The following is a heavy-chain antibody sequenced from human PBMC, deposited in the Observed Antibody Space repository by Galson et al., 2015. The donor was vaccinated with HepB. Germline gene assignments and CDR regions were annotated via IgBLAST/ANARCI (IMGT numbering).Heavy chain of an antibody. Sequence: LSLTCTVSGGSISSYYWSWIRQPPGKGLEWIGYIYYSGSTNYNPSLKSRVTISVDTSKNQFSLKLSSVTAADTAVYYCARHGEADFWSGYSSHGPFDYWGQGTLVTVSS. CDR1: GGSISSYY. D-gene: IGHD3-3*01. CDR2: IYYSGST. V-gene: IGHV4-59*08. J-gene: IGHJ4*02. CDR3: ARHGEADFWSGYSSHGPFDY.